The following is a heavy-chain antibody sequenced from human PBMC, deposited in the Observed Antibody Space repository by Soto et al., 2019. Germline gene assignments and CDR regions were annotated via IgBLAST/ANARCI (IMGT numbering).Heavy chain of an antibody. J-gene: IGHJ5*01. Sequence: SEEVSVQAPSDTFPRYYIYWVRQEPGQGLEWMGIINPNGGSTRYAQKFQGRVTFTRDTPASTVYLELRSLRSDDTAFYYCARSSGGVFGIIIESSNSFDSWGQETLVTVSS. CDR3: ARSSGGVFGIIIESSNSFDS. CDR2: INPNGGST. D-gene: IGHD3-10*01. V-gene: IGHV1-46*01. CDR1: SDTFPRYY.